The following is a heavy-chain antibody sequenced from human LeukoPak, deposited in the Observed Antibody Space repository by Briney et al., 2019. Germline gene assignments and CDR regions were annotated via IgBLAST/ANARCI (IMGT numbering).Heavy chain of an antibody. D-gene: IGHD2-21*02. CDR1: GFTFSSYW. V-gene: IGHV3-74*01. CDR3: ARVEGDCAAGA. CDR2: INSDGSST. J-gene: IGHJ5*02. Sequence: GGSLRLSCAASGFTFSSYWMHWVRQAPGKGLVWVSRINSDGSSTSYADSVKGRFTISRDNAKNSLYLQMNSLGVEDTAVYYCARVEGDCAAGAWGPGTLVTVSS.